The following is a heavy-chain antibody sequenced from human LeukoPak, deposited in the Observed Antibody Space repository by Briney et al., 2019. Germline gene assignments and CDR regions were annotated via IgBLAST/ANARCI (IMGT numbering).Heavy chain of an antibody. CDR1: AFTFSTYS. D-gene: IGHD6-13*01. V-gene: IGHV3-21*01. CDR3: ARADSSWYV. Sequence: GGSRTPAWPVSAFTFSTYSTDWVRPAPRKGLEWASSIRRSRSYICYAGAVKGRSAISRYNAKNSLYLQMDSLRAEDTAVYDCARADSSWYVWGQGTLVTVSS. J-gene: IGHJ4*02. CDR2: IRRSRSYI.